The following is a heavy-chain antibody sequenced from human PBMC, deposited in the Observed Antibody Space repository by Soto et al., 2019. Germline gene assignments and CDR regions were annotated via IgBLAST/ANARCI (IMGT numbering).Heavy chain of an antibody. J-gene: IGHJ3*02. Sequence: ASVKVSCKASGYTFTSYYMHWVRQAPGQGLEWMGIINPSGGSTSYAQKFQGRVTMTRDTSTSTVYMELSSLRSEDTAVYYCARSLNRYSSGYLWVFDIWGQGTMVTVSS. CDR2: INPSGGST. D-gene: IGHD3-22*01. CDR3: ARSLNRYSSGYLWVFDI. V-gene: IGHV1-46*01. CDR1: GYTFTSYY.